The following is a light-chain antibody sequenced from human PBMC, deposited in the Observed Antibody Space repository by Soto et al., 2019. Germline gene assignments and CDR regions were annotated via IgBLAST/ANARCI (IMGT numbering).Light chain of an antibody. CDR1: NIGSKS. J-gene: IGLJ2*01. CDR2: YDS. V-gene: IGLV3-21*04. Sequence: SSELTQPPSVSVAQGKTARITCGGNNIGSKSVHWYQQKPGQAPVLVIYYDSDRPSGIPERFSGSNSGNTATLTISRVEAGDEADYYCQVWDSSSDHVVFGGGTKLTVL. CDR3: QVWDSSSDHVV.